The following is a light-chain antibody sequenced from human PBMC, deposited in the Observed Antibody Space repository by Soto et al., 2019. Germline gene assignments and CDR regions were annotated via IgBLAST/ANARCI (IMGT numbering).Light chain of an antibody. J-gene: IGKJ5*01. Sequence: EIVLTQSPATLSLSPGERATLSCGASQSVSSSYLAWYQQKPGLAPRLLIYDASSRATGIPDRFSGSGSGTDFTLTISRLEPEDFAVYYCQHYGSPPITFGQGTRLEIK. CDR2: DAS. CDR3: QHYGSPPIT. V-gene: IGKV3D-20*01. CDR1: QSVSSSY.